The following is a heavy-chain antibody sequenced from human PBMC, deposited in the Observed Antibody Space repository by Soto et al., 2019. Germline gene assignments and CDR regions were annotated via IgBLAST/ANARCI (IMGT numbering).Heavy chain of an antibody. J-gene: IGHJ5*02. D-gene: IGHD2-2*01. Sequence: SETLSLTCTVSGGSISGYYWSWIRQSPGKGLEWIAYIYHTGTINYNPSLKSRVTISVDTSKNQFSLKLNSVTAADTAVYFCARSSSYRNWFAPWGQGALVTVSS. V-gene: IGHV4-59*08. CDR2: IYHTGTI. CDR1: GGSISGYY. CDR3: ARSSSYRNWFAP.